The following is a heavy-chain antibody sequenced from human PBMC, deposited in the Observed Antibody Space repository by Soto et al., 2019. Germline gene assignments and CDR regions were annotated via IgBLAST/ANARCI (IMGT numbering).Heavy chain of an antibody. CDR1: GLPFSGHW. Sequence: EVQLVESAGGLVQPGGSLRLSCVASGLPFSGHWMSWVRQAPGKGLEWVANIKQDGSEEHYVDSVKGRFTVSRDNAKNSLHLQMNSLRAEDTAVYYCARVVGATNTLHNWGQGTLVTVSS. J-gene: IGHJ4*02. V-gene: IGHV3-7*01. CDR3: ARVVGATNTLHN. D-gene: IGHD1-26*01. CDR2: IKQDGSEE.